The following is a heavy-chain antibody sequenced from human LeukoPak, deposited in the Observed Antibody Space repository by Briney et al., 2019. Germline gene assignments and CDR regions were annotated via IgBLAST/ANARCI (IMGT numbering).Heavy chain of an antibody. CDR2: ISSSSSTI. V-gene: IGHV3-48*02. Sequence: GGSLRLSCAASGFTFGSYSMNWVRQAPGKGLEWVSYISSSSSTIYYADSVKGRFTISRDNAKNSLYLQMNSLRDEDTAVYYCARDRGLRYFDWLLGAFDIWGQGTMVTVSS. J-gene: IGHJ3*02. CDR3: ARDRGLRYFDWLLGAFDI. D-gene: IGHD3-9*01. CDR1: GFTFGSYS.